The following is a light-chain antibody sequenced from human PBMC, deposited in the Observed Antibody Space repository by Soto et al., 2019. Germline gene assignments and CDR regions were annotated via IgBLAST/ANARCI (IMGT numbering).Light chain of an antibody. CDR2: RAS. CDR3: QHYNNWPPWT. J-gene: IGKJ1*01. Sequence: IVMTQSPATLSGSPGERATLSCRASQSISNNLAWYQQKPGQAPRLLIYRASTRATGIPGRFSGSGSGTDFTLTISSLQSEDFAVYYCQHYNNWPPWTFGQGTKVEIK. V-gene: IGKV3-15*01. CDR1: QSISNN.